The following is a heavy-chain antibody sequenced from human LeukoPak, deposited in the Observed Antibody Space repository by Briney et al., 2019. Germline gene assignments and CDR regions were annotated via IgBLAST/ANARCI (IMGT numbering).Heavy chain of an antibody. D-gene: IGHD3-10*01. CDR3: ARLSGSGSYPDYYGMDV. CDR2: IYPGDSDT. CDR1: GYSFTTYW. Sequence: GESLKISCKGSGYSFTTYWVGWVRQMPGKGLECMGIIYPGDSDTRYSPSFQGQVTISADKSINTAYLQWSSLKASDTAMYYCARLSGSGSYPDYYGMDVWGQGTTVTVSS. V-gene: IGHV5-51*01. J-gene: IGHJ6*02.